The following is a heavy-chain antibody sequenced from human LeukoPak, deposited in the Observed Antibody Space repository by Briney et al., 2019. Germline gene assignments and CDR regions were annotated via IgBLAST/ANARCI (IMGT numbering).Heavy chain of an antibody. J-gene: IGHJ5*02. CDR1: GGSFSGYY. Sequence: SETLSLICAVYGGSFSGYYWSWIRQPPGKGLEWIGEINHSGSTNYNPSLKSRVTISVDTSKNQFSLKLSSVTAADTAVYYCARGAVLLWFGELPYNWFDPWGQGTLVTVSS. V-gene: IGHV4-34*01. CDR2: INHSGST. CDR3: ARGAVLLWFGELPYNWFDP. D-gene: IGHD3-10*01.